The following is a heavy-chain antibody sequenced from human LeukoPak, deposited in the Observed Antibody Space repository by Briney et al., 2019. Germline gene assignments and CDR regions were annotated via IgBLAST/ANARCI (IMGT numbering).Heavy chain of an antibody. CDR3: ARRYCSSTSCTLDY. CDR1: GFTLITYE. D-gene: IGHD2-2*01. J-gene: IGHJ4*02. Sequence: GGSLRLSCAASGFTLITYEMKLVRPAPGKGLELGSYISSSGSTKNYAESVKGRFTISRDNAENSLSLQMNSLRAEDTAVYYCARRYCSSTSCTLDYWGQGTLVTVSS. V-gene: IGHV3-48*03. CDR2: ISSSGSTK.